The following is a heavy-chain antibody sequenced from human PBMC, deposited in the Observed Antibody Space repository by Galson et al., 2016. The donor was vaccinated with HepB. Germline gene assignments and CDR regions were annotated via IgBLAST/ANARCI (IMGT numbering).Heavy chain of an antibody. CDR1: GFSLTSGVVG. CDR3: VHRRLSSYPTGFDY. V-gene: IGHV2-5*02. J-gene: IGHJ4*02. Sequence: PALVKPTQTLTLTCNFSGFSLTSGVVGVGWLRQPPGKSLEWLALIYWDDDMRYRPSLESRLTITRDTSKNQVVLTMTNMDPVDTATHYCVHRRLSSYPTGFDYWGQGTLVTVSS. D-gene: IGHD5-12*01. CDR2: IYWDDDM.